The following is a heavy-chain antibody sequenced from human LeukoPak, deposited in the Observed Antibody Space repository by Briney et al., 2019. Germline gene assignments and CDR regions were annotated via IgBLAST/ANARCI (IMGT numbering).Heavy chain of an antibody. CDR2: INHSGST. J-gene: IGHJ5*02. CDR1: GGSFSGYY. CDR3: ARHGMVRGVIFPDYNWFDP. V-gene: IGHV4-34*01. Sequence: SETLSLTCAVYGGSFSGYYWSWIRQPPGKGLEWIGEINHSGSTNYNPSLKSRVTISVDTSKNQFSLKLSSVTAADTAVYYCARHGMVRGVIFPDYNWFDPWGQGTLVTVSS. D-gene: IGHD3-10*01.